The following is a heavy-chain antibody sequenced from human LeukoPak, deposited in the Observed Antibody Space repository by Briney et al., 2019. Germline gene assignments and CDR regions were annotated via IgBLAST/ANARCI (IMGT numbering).Heavy chain of an antibody. V-gene: IGHV3-74*01. Sequence: GGSLRLSCAASGFTFSSYSMNWVRQAPGKGLEWVSRINSDGSSTSYADSVKGRFTISRDNAKNTLYLQMNSLRAEDTAVYYCARGQNTVVAATLGGQGTLVTVSS. J-gene: IGHJ4*02. CDR2: INSDGSST. CDR3: ARGQNTVVAATL. CDR1: GFTFSSYS. D-gene: IGHD2-15*01.